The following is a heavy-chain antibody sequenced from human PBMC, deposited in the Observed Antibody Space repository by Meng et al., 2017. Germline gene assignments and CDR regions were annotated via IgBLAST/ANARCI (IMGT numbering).Heavy chain of an antibody. CDR3: ASLTGWFDP. CDR1: GGTFSSYA. V-gene: IGHV1-69*06. J-gene: IGHJ5*02. Sequence: QVQLVQSGAEMKKPGSSVTGSCKASGGTFSSYAISWARQAPGQGLEWMEGIIPIFGTANYAQKFQGRVTITADKSTSTAYMELSSLRSEDTAVYYCASLTGWFDPWGQGTLVTVSS. D-gene: IGHD3-10*01. CDR2: IIPIFGTA.